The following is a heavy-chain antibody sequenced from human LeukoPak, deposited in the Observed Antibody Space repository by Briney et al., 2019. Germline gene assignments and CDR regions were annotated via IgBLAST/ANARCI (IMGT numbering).Heavy chain of an antibody. D-gene: IGHD3-22*01. CDR2: IWYDGSNK. J-gene: IGHJ4*02. CDR3: AKEQDDSSGYYY. Sequence: PGGSLRLSCAASGFTFSSYGMHWVRQAPGKGLEWVAVIWYDGSNKYYADSVKGRFTISRDNSKNTPYLQMNSLRAEDTAVYYCAKEQDDSSGYYYWGQGTLVTVSS. CDR1: GFTFSSYG. V-gene: IGHV3-33*06.